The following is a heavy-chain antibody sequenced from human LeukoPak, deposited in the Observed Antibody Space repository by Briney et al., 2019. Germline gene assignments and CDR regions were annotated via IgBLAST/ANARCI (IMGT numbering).Heavy chain of an antibody. J-gene: IGHJ3*02. CDR3: ARDDRYYDSSGYPHRAFDI. CDR2: IYTSGST. D-gene: IGHD3-22*01. V-gene: IGHV4-4*07. Sequence: PSETLSLTCTVSGGSFSSYYWSWIRQPAGKGLEWIGRIYTSGSTNYNPSLKSRVTMSVDTSKNQFSLKLSSVTAADTAVYYCARDDRYYDSSGYPHRAFDIWGQGTMVTVSS. CDR1: GGSFSSYY.